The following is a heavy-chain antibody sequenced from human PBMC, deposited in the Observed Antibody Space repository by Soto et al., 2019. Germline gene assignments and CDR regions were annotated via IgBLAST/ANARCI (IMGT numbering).Heavy chain of an antibody. CDR2: ISSTSTYT. CDR1: GFNFSDFY. D-gene: IGHD3-9*01. CDR3: ARDHYEILTGSGWFGP. V-gene: IGHV3-11*06. Sequence: PGGSLRLSCTATGFNFSDFYMSWLRQAPGKGLEWISYISSTSTYTNYADSVQGRFTTSRDNSKQSLYLQLHNLRAGDSAVYYCARDHYEILTGSGWFGPWGLGTLVTVSS. J-gene: IGHJ5*02.